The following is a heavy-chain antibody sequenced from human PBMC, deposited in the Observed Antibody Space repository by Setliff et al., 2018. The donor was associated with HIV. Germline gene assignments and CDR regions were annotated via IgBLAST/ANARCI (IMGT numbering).Heavy chain of an antibody. CDR3: ARGGAYCGGYCYPYWYFDL. Sequence: LRLSCAASGFTFSSYWMSWVRQAPGKGLEWVANIKQDGSEKYYVDSVKGRFTISRDNAKNSLYLQMNSLRAEDTAVYYCARGGAYCGGYCYPYWYFDLWGRGTLVTVSS. D-gene: IGHD2-21*02. CDR1: GFTFSSYW. J-gene: IGHJ2*01. CDR2: IKQDGSEK. V-gene: IGHV3-7*01.